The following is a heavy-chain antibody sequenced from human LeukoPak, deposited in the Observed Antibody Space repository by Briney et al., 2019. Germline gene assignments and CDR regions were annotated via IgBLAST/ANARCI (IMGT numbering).Heavy chain of an antibody. V-gene: IGHV3-30*04. D-gene: IGHD6-6*01. Sequence: GGSLRLSCAASGFTFSSYAMHWVRQAPGKGLEWVAVISYDGSNKYYADSVKGRFTISRDNSKNTLYLQMNSLRAEDTAVYYCASGPLIEYSSSSRFFGGYYYYYMDVWGKGTTVTVSS. J-gene: IGHJ6*03. CDR1: GFTFSSYA. CDR2: ISYDGSNK. CDR3: ASGPLIEYSSSSRFFGGYYYYYMDV.